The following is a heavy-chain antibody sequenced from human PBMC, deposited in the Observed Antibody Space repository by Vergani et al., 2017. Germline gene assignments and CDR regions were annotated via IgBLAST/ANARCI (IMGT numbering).Heavy chain of an antibody. CDR1: GGTFNNYT. J-gene: IGHJ4*02. D-gene: IGHD4-17*01. CDR3: AADSPYGDFPDV. Sequence: QVQMVQSGAEVKKPGSSVKVSCKASGGTFNNYTITWVRQAPGQGLEWMGRIIPIHGITDYAQKFRGRVTIIADTSTSTAYMDLSSLRSDDTAVYYCAADSPYGDFPDVWGQGTLVTVSS. V-gene: IGHV1-69*02. CDR2: IIPIHGIT.